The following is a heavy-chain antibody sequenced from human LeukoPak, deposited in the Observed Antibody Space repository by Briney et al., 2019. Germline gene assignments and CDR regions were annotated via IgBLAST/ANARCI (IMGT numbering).Heavy chain of an antibody. D-gene: IGHD3-10*01. CDR2: ISGSGGST. CDR3: AKVFYGSGSYFAFDY. Sequence: PGGSLRLSCAASGFTFSSYAMSWVRQAPGKGLEWVSAISGSGGSTYYADSVKGRFTISRDNSKNTLYLQMNSLRAEDTAVYYCAKVFYGSGSYFAFDYWGQGTLVTVSS. V-gene: IGHV3-23*01. CDR1: GFTFSSYA. J-gene: IGHJ4*02.